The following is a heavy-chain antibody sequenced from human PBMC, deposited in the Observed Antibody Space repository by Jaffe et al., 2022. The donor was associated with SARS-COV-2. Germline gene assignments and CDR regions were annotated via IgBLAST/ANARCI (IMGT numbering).Heavy chain of an antibody. D-gene: IGHD6-6*01. CDR3: ARGSIAARPTYYYGMDV. V-gene: IGHV3-7*01. J-gene: IGHJ6*02. CDR1: GFTFSSYW. CDR2: IKQDGSEK. Sequence: EVQLVESGGGLVQPGGSLRLSCAASGFTFSSYWMSWVRQAPGKGLEWVANIKQDGSEKYYVDSVKGRFTISRDNAKNSLYLQMNSLRAEDTAVYYCARGSIAARPTYYYGMDVWGQGTTVTVSS.